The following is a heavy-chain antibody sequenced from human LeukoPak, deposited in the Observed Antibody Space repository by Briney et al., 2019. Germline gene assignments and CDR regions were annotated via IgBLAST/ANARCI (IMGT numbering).Heavy chain of an antibody. J-gene: IGHJ4*02. CDR3: ARSIVGAIGIDY. D-gene: IGHD1-26*01. CDR2: INPNSGGT. CDR1: GYTFTGYY. Sequence: GASVKVSCKVSGYTFTGYYMHWVRQAPGQGLEGMGWINPNSGGTNYAQKFQGRVTMTRHTSISTAYMELSRLRSDDTAVYYCARSIVGAIGIDYWGQGTLVTVSS. V-gene: IGHV1-2*02.